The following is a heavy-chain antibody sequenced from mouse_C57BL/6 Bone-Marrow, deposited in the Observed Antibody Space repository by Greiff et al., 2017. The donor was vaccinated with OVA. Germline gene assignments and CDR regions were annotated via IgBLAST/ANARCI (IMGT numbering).Heavy chain of an antibody. CDR1: GFNIKDDY. Sequence: EVQLQQSGAELVRPGASVKLSCTASGFNIKDDYMHWVKQRPEQGLEWIGWIDPENGDTEYASKFQGTATITAYTSSNTAYLQLSSLTSEDTSVYYCTSYGNFDYWGQGTTLTVSS. D-gene: IGHD2-1*01. V-gene: IGHV14-4*01. CDR3: TSYGNFDY. CDR2: IDPENGDT. J-gene: IGHJ2*01.